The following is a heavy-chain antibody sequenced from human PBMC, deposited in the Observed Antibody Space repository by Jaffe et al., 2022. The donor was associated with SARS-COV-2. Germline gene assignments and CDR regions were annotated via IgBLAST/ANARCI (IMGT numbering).Heavy chain of an antibody. CDR1: GFTFSSYS. J-gene: IGHJ4*02. CDR3: ARGDSSSSRFDY. D-gene: IGHD6-13*01. CDR2: ISSSSSYI. Sequence: EVQLVESGGGLVKPGGSLRLSCAASGFTFSSYSMNWVRQAPGKGLEWVSSISSSSSYIYYADSVKGRFTISRDNAKNSLYLQMNSLRAEDTAVYYCARGDSSSSRFDYWGQGTLVTVSS. V-gene: IGHV3-21*01.